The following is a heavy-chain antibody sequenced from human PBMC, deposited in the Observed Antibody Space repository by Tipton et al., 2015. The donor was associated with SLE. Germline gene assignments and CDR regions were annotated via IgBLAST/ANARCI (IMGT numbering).Heavy chain of an antibody. CDR3: ARGELDDAFDI. Sequence: TLSLTCTVSGGSISSYYWSWLRQPPGQGLEWIGYFYTSGSTNYNPSLKSRVTISVDTSKNQFSLKLSSVTAADTAVYYCARGELDDAFDIWGQGTMVTVSS. D-gene: IGHD1-26*01. CDR2: FYTSGST. V-gene: IGHV4-4*08. J-gene: IGHJ3*02. CDR1: GGSISSYY.